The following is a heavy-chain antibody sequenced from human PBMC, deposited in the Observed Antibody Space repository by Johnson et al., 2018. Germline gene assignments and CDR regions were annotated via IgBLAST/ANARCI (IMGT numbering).Heavy chain of an antibody. CDR1: GYTFTSYW. CDR2: IYPGDSDT. Sequence: VQLVQSGPEVKKPGESLKISCKGSGYTFTSYWIGWVRQMPGKGLEWMGIIYPGDSDTRYSPSFQGQVTISANKGITTAYLQWGGLKASDTAMYYCAARWAVGAFDSWGQGTMVTVSS. J-gene: IGHJ3*02. CDR3: AARWAVGAFDS. V-gene: IGHV5-51*01. D-gene: IGHD1-26*01.